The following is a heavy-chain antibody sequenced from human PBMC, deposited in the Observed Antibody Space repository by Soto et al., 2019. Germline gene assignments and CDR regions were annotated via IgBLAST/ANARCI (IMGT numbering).Heavy chain of an antibody. J-gene: IGHJ4*02. Sequence: QVQLVQSGAEVQKPGASVKVSCKASGYTFTDYYMHWVRQAPGQGLEWMGWINPNSGGTNYAQKFQGRVTMTGDPSISTAYMELSSLRSDDTAVYYCASVGRSGWYTPFDYWGPGIPVTVSS. CDR1: GYTFTDYY. V-gene: IGHV1-2*02. CDR2: INPNSGGT. D-gene: IGHD6-19*01. CDR3: ASVGRSGWYTPFDY.